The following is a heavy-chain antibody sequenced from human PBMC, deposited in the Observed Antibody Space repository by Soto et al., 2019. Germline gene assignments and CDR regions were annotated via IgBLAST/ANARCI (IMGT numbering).Heavy chain of an antibody. J-gene: IGHJ4*02. V-gene: IGHV1-18*04. CDR3: VRDLDGSGSYYTDY. CDR2: TRPNNGNT. CDR1: GYGFNSYG. D-gene: IGHD3-10*01. Sequence: QLQLVQSGAEVKRPGASVKVSCKASGYGFNSYGINWVRQAPGQGLEWMGWTRPNNGNTKYAQNLQGRVTMTTDTSTSTAYMELRSLRPDDTAVYYCVRDLDGSGSYYTDYWGQGTLVTVSS.